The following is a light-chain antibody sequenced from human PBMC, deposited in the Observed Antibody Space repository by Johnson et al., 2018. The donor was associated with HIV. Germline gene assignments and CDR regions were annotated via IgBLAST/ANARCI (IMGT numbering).Light chain of an antibody. CDR1: SSNIGNNY. Sequence: QPVLTQPPSVSAAPGQKVTISCSGSSSNIGNNYVSWYQQLPGTVPKLLIYDNNKRPSGIPDRFSGSKSGTSATLGITGLQTGDEADYYCGTWDSSLSAGGYVFGTGTKVTVL. V-gene: IGLV1-51*01. J-gene: IGLJ1*01. CDR3: GTWDSSLSAGGYV. CDR2: DNN.